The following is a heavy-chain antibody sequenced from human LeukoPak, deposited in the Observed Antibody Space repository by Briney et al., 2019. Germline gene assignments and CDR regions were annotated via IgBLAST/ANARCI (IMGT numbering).Heavy chain of an antibody. Sequence: SETLSLTCTVSGGSISSYYWSWIRQPPGKGLEWIGYIYYSGSTIYNPSLKSRVTISVDTSKNQFSLKLSSVTAADTAVYYCARHHMVRGFDYWGQGTLVTVSS. CDR2: IYYSGST. CDR3: ARHHMVRGFDY. V-gene: IGHV4-59*08. J-gene: IGHJ4*02. D-gene: IGHD3-10*01. CDR1: GGSISSYY.